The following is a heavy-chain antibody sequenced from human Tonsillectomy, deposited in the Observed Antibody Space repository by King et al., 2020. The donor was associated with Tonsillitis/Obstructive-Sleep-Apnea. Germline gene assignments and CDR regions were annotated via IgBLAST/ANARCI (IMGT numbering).Heavy chain of an antibody. CDR3: ARGGPKERILNWFDP. J-gene: IGHJ5*02. Sequence: VQLVESGGGVVQPGRSLRLSCAASGFTFSSYAMHWVRQAPGKGLEWVAVISYDGSNKYYADSVKGRFTISRDNSKNTLYLQMNSLRAEDMAVYYCARGGPKERILNWFDPWGQGTLVTVSS. D-gene: IGHD6-25*01. CDR1: GFTFSSYA. V-gene: IGHV3-30*01. CDR2: ISYDGSNK.